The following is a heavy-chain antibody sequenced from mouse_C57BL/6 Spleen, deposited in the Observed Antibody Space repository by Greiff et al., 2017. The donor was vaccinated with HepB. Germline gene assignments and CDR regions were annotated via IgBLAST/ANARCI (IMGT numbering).Heavy chain of an antibody. V-gene: IGHV7-3*01. J-gene: IGHJ1*03. D-gene: IGHD2-1*01. Sequence: EVQLVESGGGLVQPGGSLSLSCAASGFTFTDYYMSWVRQPPGKALEWLGFIRNKANGYTTEYSASVKGRFTISRDNSQSLLYLQMNALRAEDSATYYCARSIYYGNYGGYFDVWGTGTTVTVAS. CDR1: GFTFTDYY. CDR3: ARSIYYGNYGGYFDV. CDR2: IRNKANGYTT.